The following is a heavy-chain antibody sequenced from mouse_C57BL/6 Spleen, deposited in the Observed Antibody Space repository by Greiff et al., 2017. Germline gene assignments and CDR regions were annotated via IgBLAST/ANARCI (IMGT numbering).Heavy chain of an antibody. CDR1: GYTFTDHT. CDR2: IYPRDGST. D-gene: IGHD2-13*01. V-gene: IGHV1-78*01. CDR3: ARSGLLPGDFDY. J-gene: IGHJ2*01. Sequence: QVQLQQSDAELVKPGASVKISCKVSGYTFTDHTINWMKQRPEQGLDWIGYIYPRDGSTTSNEKFKGKATLTADKSSSTADMQLNSLTSEDSAVYFCARSGLLPGDFDYWGQGTTLTVSS.